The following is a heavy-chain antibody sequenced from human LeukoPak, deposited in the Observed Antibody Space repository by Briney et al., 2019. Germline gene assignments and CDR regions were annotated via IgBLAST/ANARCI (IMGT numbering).Heavy chain of an antibody. CDR2: ISYVGST. D-gene: IGHD4-17*01. J-gene: IGHJ3*02. CDR3: ARDLVTVTKGFDI. Sequence: SETLSLTCAVSADSFSSHYWTWIRQSPGKGLEWIGYISYVGSTNYNPSLKSRVTISIDTSKNQFSLKLRSVTAADTAVYYCARDLVTVTKGFDIWGQGTMVSVSS. V-gene: IGHV4-59*11. CDR1: ADSFSSHY.